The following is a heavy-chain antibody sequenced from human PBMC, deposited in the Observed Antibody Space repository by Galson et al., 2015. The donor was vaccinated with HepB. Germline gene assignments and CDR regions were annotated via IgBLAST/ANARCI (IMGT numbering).Heavy chain of an antibody. CDR2: ISSSSSYT. V-gene: IGHV3-11*06. CDR1: GFTFSDYY. CDR3: ARDWGIVVVPAAPSIFDY. J-gene: IGHJ4*02. D-gene: IGHD2-2*01. Sequence: SLRLSCAASGFTFSDYYMSWIRQAPGKGLEWVSYISSSSSYTNYADSVKGRFTISRDNAKNSLYLQMNSLRAEDTAVYYCARDWGIVVVPAAPSIFDYWGQGTLVTVSS.